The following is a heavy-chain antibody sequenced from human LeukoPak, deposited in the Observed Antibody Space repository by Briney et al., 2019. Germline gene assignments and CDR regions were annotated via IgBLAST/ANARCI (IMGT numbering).Heavy chain of an antibody. D-gene: IGHD6-25*01. CDR3: ARSSGTGTFSY. CDR2: VYYGRSP. V-gene: IGHV4-39*02. CDR1: GDSISRSTYY. Sequence: MTSETLYLTCTVSGDSISRSTYYWAWIRQPPGKGLEWIGSVYYGRSPYFNPSLESRATISVDTSKNHFSLKMSSVTAADTAVYYCARSSGTGTFSYWGQGTLVTVSS. J-gene: IGHJ4*02.